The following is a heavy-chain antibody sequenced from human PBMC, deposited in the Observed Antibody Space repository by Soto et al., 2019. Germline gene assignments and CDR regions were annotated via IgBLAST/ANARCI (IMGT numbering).Heavy chain of an antibody. D-gene: IGHD3-22*01. CDR2: IKSKTDGGTT. Sequence: GGSLRLSCAASGFAFSDAWINWVRQAPGKGLEWVGRIKSKTDGGTTDFAAPVRGRFAISRDDSKNMVYMQMNSLKTEDTAVYYCTTDSYITMIVVRIDYSGHGTLVTVST. J-gene: IGHJ4*01. V-gene: IGHV3-15*07. CDR3: TTDSYITMIVVRIDY. CDR1: GFAFSDAW.